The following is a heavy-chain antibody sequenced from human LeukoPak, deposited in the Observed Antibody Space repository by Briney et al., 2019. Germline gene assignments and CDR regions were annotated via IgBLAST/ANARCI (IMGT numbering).Heavy chain of an antibody. V-gene: IGHV2-5*02. J-gene: IGHJ4*02. D-gene: IGHD5-24*01. Sequence: SGPTLVNPTQTLTLTCTFSGFSLSTSGVGVGWIRQPPGKALEWLALIYWDDDKRYSPSLKSRLTITKDTSKNQVVLTMTNMDPVDTAIYYCAHYNRVEMATVFDYWGQGTLVTVSS. CDR2: IYWDDDK. CDR3: AHYNRVEMATVFDY. CDR1: GFSLSTSGVG.